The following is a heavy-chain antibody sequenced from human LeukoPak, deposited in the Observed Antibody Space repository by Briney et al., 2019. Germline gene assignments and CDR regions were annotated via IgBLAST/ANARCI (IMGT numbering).Heavy chain of an antibody. V-gene: IGHV1-24*01. CDR1: GYTLTELS. CDR2: FDPEDGET. CDR3: ATQGKTRYYYDSSGHY. J-gene: IGHJ4*02. D-gene: IGHD3-22*01. Sequence: ASVRVSCKVSGYTLTELSMHWVRQAPGKGLEWMGGFDPEDGETIYAQKFQGRVTMTEDTSTDTAYMELSSLRSEDTAAYYCATQGKTRYYYDSSGHYWGQGTLVTVSS.